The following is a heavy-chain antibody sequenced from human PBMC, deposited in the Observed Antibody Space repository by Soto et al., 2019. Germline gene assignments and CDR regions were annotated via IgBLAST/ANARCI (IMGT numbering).Heavy chain of an antibody. J-gene: IGHJ5*02. Sequence: ASVKVSCKSSGYTFTTYAMHWLRQAPGQRLEWMGWINTITGKTEYSQNFQGRVTISRDASATTTFLEVSGLRSEDTAVYYCAVGGVAATHWFDPWGQGTLVTVSS. CDR3: AVGGVAATHWFDP. CDR2: INTITGKT. CDR1: GYTFTTYA. D-gene: IGHD2-15*01. V-gene: IGHV1-3*04.